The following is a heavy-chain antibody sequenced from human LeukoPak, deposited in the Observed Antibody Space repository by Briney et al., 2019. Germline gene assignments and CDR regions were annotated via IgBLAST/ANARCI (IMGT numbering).Heavy chain of an antibody. CDR1: GYTFTGYY. CDR3: ARIPEYQLLST. V-gene: IGHV1-2*02. J-gene: IGHJ5*02. D-gene: IGHD2-2*01. CDR2: INPNSGGT. Sequence: ASVKVSCKASGYTFTGYYMHWVRQAPGQGLEWMGWINPNSGGTSYAQKFQGRVTMTRDTSISTAFMELSRLRSDDTAVYYCARIPEYQLLSTWGQGTLVTVSS.